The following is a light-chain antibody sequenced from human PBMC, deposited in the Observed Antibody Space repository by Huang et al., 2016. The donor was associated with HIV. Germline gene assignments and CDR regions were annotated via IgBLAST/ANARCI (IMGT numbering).Light chain of an antibody. V-gene: IGKV2-30*02. J-gene: IGKJ2*01. Sequence: DVVMTQSPLFLPVTLGQPASISCRSSQSLVHSDGNTYLTWLQHRPGQSPRRLIYKVSNRDSGVPDRFSGSGSGTDFTLKISRVEAEDLGVYYCMQGTHWPPYTFGQGTKLEIK. CDR2: KVS. CDR3: MQGTHWPPYT. CDR1: QSLVHSDGNTY.